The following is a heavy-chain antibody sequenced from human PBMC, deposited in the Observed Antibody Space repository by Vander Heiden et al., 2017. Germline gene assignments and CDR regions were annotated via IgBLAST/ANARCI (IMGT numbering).Heavy chain of an antibody. Sequence: EVQLLEYGGGLVQPGGSLRLPCAASGFTFSSYARSWVRQAPGKGLEWVSAISGSGGSTYYADSVKGRFTISRDNSKNTLYLQMNSLRAEDTAVYYCAKDGSYDILTGYYPDDYWGQGTLVTVSS. D-gene: IGHD3-9*01. V-gene: IGHV3-23*01. J-gene: IGHJ4*02. CDR2: ISGSGGST. CDR1: GFTFSSYA. CDR3: AKDGSYDILTGYYPDDY.